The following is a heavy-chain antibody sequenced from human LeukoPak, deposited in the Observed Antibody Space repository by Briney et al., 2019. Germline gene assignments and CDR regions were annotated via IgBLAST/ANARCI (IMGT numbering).Heavy chain of an antibody. D-gene: IGHD4-17*01. J-gene: IGHJ5*02. CDR3: TRDSGTTGEVKFDP. CDR2: IHSGTT. V-gene: IGHV4-4*07. Sequence: SETLSLTCSVSGGSISSYFLSWIRQPAGKGLEWIGRIHSGTTTYNPSLKSRVTMSLDTSKNPVSLTLRSVTAADTALYYCTRDSGTTGEVKFDPWGQGTLVTVSS. CDR1: GGSISSYF.